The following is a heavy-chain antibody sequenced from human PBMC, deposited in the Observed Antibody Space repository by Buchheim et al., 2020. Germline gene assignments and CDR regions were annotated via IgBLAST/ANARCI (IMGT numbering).Heavy chain of an antibody. V-gene: IGHV5-51*01. CDR3: ARKTAIAAAGFDP. D-gene: IGHD6-13*01. CDR2: IYLGDSDT. Sequence: EVQLVQSGADVKKPGESLKISCKASGCTLTNCWIAWVRQMPGKGLEWMGIIYLGDSDTRDSPSFHGQVTISADKSISTASLQWSSLKVSDSGMYYCARKTAIAAAGFDPWGQGTL. CDR1: GCTLTNCW. J-gene: IGHJ5*02.